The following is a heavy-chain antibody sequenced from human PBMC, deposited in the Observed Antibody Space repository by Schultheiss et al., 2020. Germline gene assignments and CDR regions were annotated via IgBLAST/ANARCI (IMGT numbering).Heavy chain of an antibody. D-gene: IGHD2-2*01. CDR1: GFTFSSYA. V-gene: IGHV3-30*04. J-gene: IGHJ5*02. CDR2: ISYDGSNK. CDR3: AREVVPAADPALELGA. Sequence: GGSLRLSCAASGFTFSSYAMHWVRQAPGKGLEWVAVISYDGSNKYYADSVKGRFTISRDNSKNTLYLQMNSLRAEDTAVYYCAREVVPAADPALELGAWGQGTLVTVYS.